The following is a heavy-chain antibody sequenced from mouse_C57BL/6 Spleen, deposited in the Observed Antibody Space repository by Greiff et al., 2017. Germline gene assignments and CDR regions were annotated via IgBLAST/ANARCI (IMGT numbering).Heavy chain of an antibody. Sequence: VKLMESGAELVKPGASVKISCKASGYAFSSYWMNWVKQRPGKGLEWIGQIYPGDGDTNYNGKFKGKATLTADKSSSTAYMQLSSLTSEDSAVYFCARFGGKDAMDYWGQGTSVTVSS. J-gene: IGHJ4*01. V-gene: IGHV1-80*01. CDR2: IYPGDGDT. CDR3: ARFGGKDAMDY. CDR1: GYAFSSYW.